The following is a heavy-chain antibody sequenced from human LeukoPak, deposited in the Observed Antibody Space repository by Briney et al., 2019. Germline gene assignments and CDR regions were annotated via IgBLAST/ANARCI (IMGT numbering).Heavy chain of an antibody. V-gene: IGHV4-4*07. Sequence: SETLSLTCTVSGGSLSSYSWSWIRQPAGKGLEWIGRIYTSGSTSYNPSLTSRVSMSLDTSKKQISLKLSSVTATDTAVYYCARETLTFPDFWGQGTLVTVSS. D-gene: IGHD3-9*01. CDR1: GGSLSSYS. J-gene: IGHJ4*02. CDR3: ARETLTFPDF. CDR2: IYTSGST.